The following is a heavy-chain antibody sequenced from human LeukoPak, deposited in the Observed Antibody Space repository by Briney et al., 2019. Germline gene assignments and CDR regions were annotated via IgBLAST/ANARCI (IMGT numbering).Heavy chain of an antibody. V-gene: IGHV3-53*01. Sequence: GGSLRLSCAASGFTVSSTSMSWVRQAPGKGLEWVSLIYTGGSTYYADSVKGRFTISRDNSKNTLYRQMNSLRAEDTAVYYCARGGSYASFGFDRWGQGTLVTVSS. CDR2: IYTGGST. CDR1: GFTVSSTS. D-gene: IGHD3-16*01. J-gene: IGHJ4*02. CDR3: ARGGSYASFGFDR.